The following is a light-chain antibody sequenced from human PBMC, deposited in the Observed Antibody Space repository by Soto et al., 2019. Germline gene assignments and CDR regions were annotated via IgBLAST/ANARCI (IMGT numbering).Light chain of an antibody. V-gene: IGLV2-14*01. CDR1: SSDVGGYNY. J-gene: IGLJ1*01. CDR2: EVS. Sequence: QSALTQPASVSGSPGQSITISCTGTSSDVGGYNYVSWYQQHPGKAPKLMIYEVSNRPSGVSNRFSGSKSGNTASLTISGLQAEDEADYYSSSYTSSSPRVFGTGTKLTVL. CDR3: SSYTSSSPRV.